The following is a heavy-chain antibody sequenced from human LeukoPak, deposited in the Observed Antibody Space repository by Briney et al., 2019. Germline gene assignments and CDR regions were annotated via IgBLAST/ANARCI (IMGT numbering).Heavy chain of an antibody. V-gene: IGHV4-59*01. J-gene: IGHJ5*02. CDR1: GFTFSNAW. D-gene: IGHD2/OR15-2a*01. CDR2: IYYSGST. Sequence: PGGSLRLSCAASGFTFSNAWMSWVRRAPGKGLEWIGYIYYSGSTNYNPSLKSRVTISVDTSKNQFSLKLSSVTAADTAVYYCARAKFYERTNWFDPWGQGTLVTVSS. CDR3: ARAKFYERTNWFDP.